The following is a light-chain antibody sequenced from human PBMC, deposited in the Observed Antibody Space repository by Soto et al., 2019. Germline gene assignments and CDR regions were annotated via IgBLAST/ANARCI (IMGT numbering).Light chain of an antibody. J-gene: IGKJ4*01. CDR3: QQSSSTPQT. CDR1: QSISSY. CDR2: VAS. V-gene: IGKV1-39*01. Sequence: DIPMTQSPSSLSASVGDRVTITCRASQSISSYLSWYQQKPGKAPKLLINVASTLQSGVPSRFSGSGSGTDFTLAISILQPEDSATYYCQQSSSTPQTVRGGTRVEIK.